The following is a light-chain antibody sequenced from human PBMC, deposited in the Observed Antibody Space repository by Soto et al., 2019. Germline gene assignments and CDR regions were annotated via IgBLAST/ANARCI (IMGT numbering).Light chain of an antibody. J-gene: IGLJ1*01. CDR1: STDFVSYNR. Sequence: QSVLTQPPSVSGSPGQSVTISCTGTSTDFVSYNRVSWYQQPPGTAPKLIIYEASNRPSGVPDRFSGSKSGTSASLAITGLQAEDEADYYCQSYDSGLSDYLFGSGTKVTVL. V-gene: IGLV2-18*02. CDR2: EAS. CDR3: QSYDSGLSDYL.